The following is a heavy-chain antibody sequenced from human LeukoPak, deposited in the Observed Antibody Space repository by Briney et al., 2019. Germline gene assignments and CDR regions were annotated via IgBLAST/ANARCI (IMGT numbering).Heavy chain of an antibody. Sequence: GGSLRLSCAASGFTFSSYAMHWVRQAPGKGLEWVAVISYDGSNKYYADSVKGRFTIPRDNSKNTLHLQMNSLRAEDTAVYYCARDTAQWLVLNWFDPWGQGTLVTVSS. V-gene: IGHV3-30-3*01. CDR3: ARDTAQWLVLNWFDP. CDR1: GFTFSSYA. CDR2: ISYDGSNK. J-gene: IGHJ5*02. D-gene: IGHD6-19*01.